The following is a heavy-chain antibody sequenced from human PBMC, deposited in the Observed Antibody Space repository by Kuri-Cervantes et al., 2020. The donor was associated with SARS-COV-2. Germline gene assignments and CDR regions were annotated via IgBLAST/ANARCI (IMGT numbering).Heavy chain of an antibody. CDR1: GYTFTGYY. D-gene: IGHD3-3*01. CDR3: ARSGKHHHILRFLESFHFDS. J-gene: IGHJ4*02. V-gene: IGHV1-2*04. CDR2: INPNSGGT. Sequence: ASVKVSCKASGYTFTGYYMHRVRQDPGEGLEWMGWINPNSGGTNYAQKFQGWVTMTRDTSISTVYMVLSRLRSDDTAVYFCARSGKHHHILRFLESFHFDSWGQGTLVTVSS.